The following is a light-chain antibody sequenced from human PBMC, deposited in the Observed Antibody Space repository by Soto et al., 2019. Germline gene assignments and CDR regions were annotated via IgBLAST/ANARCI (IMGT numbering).Light chain of an antibody. J-gene: IGLJ1*01. CDR3: CSYAGTPYV. CDR1: SSDVGSYNL. Sequence: LTQPASVSGSPGQSITIACTGTSSDVGSYNLVSWYQQHPGKAPKLMIYEVSKRPSGVSNRFSGSKSGNTASLTISGLQAEDEADYYCCSYAGTPYVFGTGTKVTVL. V-gene: IGLV2-23*02. CDR2: EVS.